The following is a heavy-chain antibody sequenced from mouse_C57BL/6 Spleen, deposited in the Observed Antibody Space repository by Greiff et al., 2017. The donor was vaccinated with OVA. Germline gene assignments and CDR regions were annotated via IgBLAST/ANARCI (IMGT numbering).Heavy chain of an antibody. D-gene: IGHD3-3*01. V-gene: IGHV1-61*01. CDR3: ARGGTHYYDC. CDR2: IYPSDSET. CDR1: GYTFTSYW. Sequence: VQLQQPGAELVRPGSSVKLSCKASGYTFTSYWMDWVKQRPGQGLEWIGNIYPSDSETHYNQKFKDKATLTVDKSSSTAYMQLSSLTSEDSAVYYCARGGTHYYDCWGKGTTLTVAS. J-gene: IGHJ2*01.